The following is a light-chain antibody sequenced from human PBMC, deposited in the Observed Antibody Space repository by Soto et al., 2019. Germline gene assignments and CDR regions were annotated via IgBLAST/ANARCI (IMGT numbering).Light chain of an antibody. CDR2: GAS. CDR3: QQRGT. J-gene: IGKJ2*02. V-gene: IGKV3-20*01. CDR1: QSVSASF. Sequence: EIVLTQSPGTLSLSPGERATLSCRASQSVSASFFAWYQQKPGQAPRLLIYGASSRATGIPDRFSGSGSGTDFTLTISRLEPEDAAVYYCQQRGTFGQGTKLEIK.